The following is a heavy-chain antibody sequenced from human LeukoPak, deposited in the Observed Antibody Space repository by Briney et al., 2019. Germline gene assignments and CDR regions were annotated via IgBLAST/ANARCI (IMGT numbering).Heavy chain of an antibody. V-gene: IGHV3-23*01. D-gene: IGHD2-8*02. Sequence: GGPLRLSCAASGFTFSSYAMSWVCQAPGKGLEWVSAISGSGGSTYYADSVKGRFTISRDNSKNTLYLQMNSLRAEDTAVYYCAQGTGIYDYWGQGTLVTVSS. CDR1: GFTFSSYA. CDR2: ISGSGGST. J-gene: IGHJ4*02. CDR3: AQGTGIYDY.